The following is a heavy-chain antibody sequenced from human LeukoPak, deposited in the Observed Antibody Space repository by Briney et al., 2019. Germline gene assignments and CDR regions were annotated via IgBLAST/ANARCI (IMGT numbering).Heavy chain of an antibody. D-gene: IGHD3-22*01. Sequence: GRSLRLSCAASGFTFSSYAMHWVRQAPGKGLEWVSAISGSGGSTYYADSVKGRFTISRDNSKNTLYLQMNSLRAEDTAVYYCAKEYYYDSSGYYHYWGQGTLVTVSS. CDR2: ISGSGGST. CDR1: GFTFSSYA. V-gene: IGHV3-23*01. CDR3: AKEYYYDSSGYYHY. J-gene: IGHJ4*02.